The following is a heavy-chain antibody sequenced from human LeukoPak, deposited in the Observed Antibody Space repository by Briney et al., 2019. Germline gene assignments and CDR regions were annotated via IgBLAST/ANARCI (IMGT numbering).Heavy chain of an antibody. CDR3: ARTESRDSSGYYSYYFDY. CDR1: GGTFSSYA. CDR2: IIPIFGTA. D-gene: IGHD3-22*01. J-gene: IGHJ4*02. V-gene: IGHV1-69*05. Sequence: SVKVSCKASGGTFSSYAISGVRQAPGQGLEWMGRIIPIFGTANYAQKFQGRVTITTDESTSTSYMELSSLRSEDTAVYYCARTESRDSSGYYSYYFDYWGQGTLVTVSS.